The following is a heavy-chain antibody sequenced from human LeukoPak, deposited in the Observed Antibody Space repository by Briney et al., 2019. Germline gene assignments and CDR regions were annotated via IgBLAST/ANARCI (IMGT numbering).Heavy chain of an antibody. J-gene: IGHJ4*02. V-gene: IGHV3-74*01. D-gene: IGHD6-13*01. CDR3: ASASSHRIAAGGDY. Sequence: GGSLRLSCAASGSTFSNYWMHWVRQAPGKGLVWVSRINSDGSSRIYADSVKGRFTISRDNAKNTLFLQMNSLRAEDTAVYYCASASSHRIAAGGDYWGQGILVAVSS. CDR2: INSDGSSR. CDR1: GSTFSNYW.